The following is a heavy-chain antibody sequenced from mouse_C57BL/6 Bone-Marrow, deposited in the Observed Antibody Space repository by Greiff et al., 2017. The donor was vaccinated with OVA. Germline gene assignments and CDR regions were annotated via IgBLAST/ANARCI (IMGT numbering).Heavy chain of an antibody. V-gene: IGHV5-16*01. CDR1: GFTFSDYY. D-gene: IGHD2-3*01. CDR2: INYDGSST. J-gene: IGHJ4*01. CDR3: ARDRGGYSMDY. Sequence: EVQLVESEGGLVQPGSSMKLSCTASGFTFSDYYMAWVRLVPEKGLEWVANINYDGSSTYYLDSLKSRFIISRDNAKNILYLQMSSLKSEDTATYYCARDRGGYSMDYWGQGTSVTVSS.